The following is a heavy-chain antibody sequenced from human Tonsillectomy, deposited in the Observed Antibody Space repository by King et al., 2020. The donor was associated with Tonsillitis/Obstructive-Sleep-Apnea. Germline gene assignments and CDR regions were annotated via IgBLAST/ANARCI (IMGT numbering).Heavy chain of an antibody. CDR2: ISSSSSTI. J-gene: IGHJ4*02. Sequence: VQLVESGGGLVQPGGSLRLSCAASGFTFSSFSMNWVRQAPGKGLEWVSYISSSSSTIYYADSVKGRFTISRDNAKNSLYLQMNSLRDEDTAVYYCARDPRQAVAGPGDDYWGQGTLVTVSS. CDR3: ARDPRQAVAGPGDDY. V-gene: IGHV3-48*02. CDR1: GFTFSSFS. D-gene: IGHD6-19*01.